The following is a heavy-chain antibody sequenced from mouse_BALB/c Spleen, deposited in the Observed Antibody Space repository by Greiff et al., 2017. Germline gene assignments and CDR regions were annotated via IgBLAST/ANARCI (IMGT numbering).Heavy chain of an antibody. V-gene: IGHV3-2*02. CDR3: ARDGYGGAY. D-gene: IGHD2-2*01. CDR1: GYSITSDYA. J-gene: IGHJ3*01. CDR2: ISYSGST. Sequence: EVQRVESGPGLVKPSQSLSLTCTVTGYSITSDYAWNWIRQFPGNKLEWMGYISYSGSTSYNPSLKSRISITRDTSKNQFFLQLNSVTTEDTATYYCARDGYGGAYWGQGTLVTVSA.